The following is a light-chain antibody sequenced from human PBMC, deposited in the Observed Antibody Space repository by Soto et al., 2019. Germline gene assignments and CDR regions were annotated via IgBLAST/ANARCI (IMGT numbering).Light chain of an antibody. CDR1: SSDVGAYNY. V-gene: IGLV2-11*01. CDR3: CSYAGTYSHV. Sequence: QSFLTQPRSVSGSPGRSVTISCTGTSSDVGAYNYVSWYQQRPGKAPKFMIYDVSKRPSGVPDRFSGSKSGNTASLTISGLQAEDEADYYCCSYAGTYSHVFGTGTKVTVL. J-gene: IGLJ1*01. CDR2: DVS.